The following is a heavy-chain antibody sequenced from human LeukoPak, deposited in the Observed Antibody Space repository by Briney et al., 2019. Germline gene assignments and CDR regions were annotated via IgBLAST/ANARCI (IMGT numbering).Heavy chain of an antibody. CDR2: INNDGSGT. Sequence: GGSLRLSCAASGFTFSSCWMHWVRQAPGKGPVWVSRINNDGSGTTYADSVKGRFTISRDDAKNTLYLQMNSLRAEDTALYYCVRDRCSSTSCHDSPNWFDPWGQGTLVTVPS. V-gene: IGHV3-74*01. CDR1: GFTFSSCW. D-gene: IGHD2-2*01. J-gene: IGHJ5*02. CDR3: VRDRCSSTSCHDSPNWFDP.